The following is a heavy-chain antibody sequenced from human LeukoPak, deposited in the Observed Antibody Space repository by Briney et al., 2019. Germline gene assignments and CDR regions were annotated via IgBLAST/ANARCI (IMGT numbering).Heavy chain of an antibody. CDR2: INHSGST. V-gene: IGHV4-34*01. CDR3: ARVTAVAAYYFDY. J-gene: IGHJ4*02. D-gene: IGHD6-19*01. Sequence: SSETLSLTCAVYGGSFSGYYWSWIRQPPGKGLEWIGEINHSGSTNYNPSLKSRVTISVDTSKNQFSLKLSSVTAADTAVYYCARVTAVAAYYFDYWGQGTLVTVSS. CDR1: GGSFSGYY.